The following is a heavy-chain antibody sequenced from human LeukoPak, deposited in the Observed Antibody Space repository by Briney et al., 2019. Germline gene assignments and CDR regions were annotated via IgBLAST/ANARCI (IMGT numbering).Heavy chain of an antibody. V-gene: IGHV4-61*01. D-gene: IGHD1-7*01. CDR1: GGSVSSGSYY. CDR3: ATVAGTTFDY. Sequence: PSETLSLTCTVSGGSVSSGSYYWSWIRQPPGKGLEWIGYIYYSGSTNYNPSLESRVTISVDTSKNQFSLKLSSVTAADTAVYYCATVAGTTFDYWGQGTLVTVSS. J-gene: IGHJ4*02. CDR2: IYYSGST.